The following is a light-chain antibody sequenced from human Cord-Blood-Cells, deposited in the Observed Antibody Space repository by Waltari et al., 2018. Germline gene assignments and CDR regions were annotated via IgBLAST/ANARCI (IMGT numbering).Light chain of an antibody. CDR1: QSISSY. CDR2: AAS. Sequence: DIQMTQSPSSLSASVGDRVTITCRASQSISSYLNWYQQKPVKAPKLLIYAASSLQSGVPSRFRGSGSGTDFTLTISSLQPEDFATYYCQQSYSTPWTFGQGTKVEIK. J-gene: IGKJ1*01. V-gene: IGKV1-39*01. CDR3: QQSYSTPWT.